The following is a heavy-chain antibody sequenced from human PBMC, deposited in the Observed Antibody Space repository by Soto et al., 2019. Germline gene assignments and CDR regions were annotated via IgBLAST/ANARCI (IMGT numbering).Heavy chain of an antibody. J-gene: IGHJ4*02. CDR1: GFTFSNAW. V-gene: IGHV3-15*01. D-gene: IGHD2-2*01. CDR3: ATVYRATTSCYAPFDY. CDR2: IKTNSDGGTV. Sequence: PGGSLRLSCAASGFTFSNAWMSWVRQAPGKGLEWIGRIKTNSDGGTVDYASPVKGRFTISRDDSKSMLYLDLNSLKTEDTGVYFCATVYRATTSCYAPFDYWGKGTLVTVSS.